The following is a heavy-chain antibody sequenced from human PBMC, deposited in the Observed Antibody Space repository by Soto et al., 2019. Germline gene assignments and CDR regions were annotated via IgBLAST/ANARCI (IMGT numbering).Heavy chain of an antibody. Sequence: PGGSLRLSCAASVFTFNTFAMTWVRQSPGRGLEWVSRINKSGGSRYYADSVKGRFTVSRDNSNNTLYLQMNSLRAEYTAIYFCAKGAEMPTIPFDYWGQGAKVTVSS. CDR2: INKSGGSR. CDR3: AKGAEMPTIPFDY. CDR1: VFTFNTFA. D-gene: IGHD5-12*01. V-gene: IGHV3-23*01. J-gene: IGHJ4*02.